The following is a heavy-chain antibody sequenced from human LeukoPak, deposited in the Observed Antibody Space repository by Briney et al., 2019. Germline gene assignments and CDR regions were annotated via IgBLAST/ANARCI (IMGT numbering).Heavy chain of an antibody. CDR1: GGSISSSSHY. CDR2: IFSSGTT. CDR3: ARRNSVWPFDW. J-gene: IGHJ4*02. D-gene: IGHD3-16*01. Sequence: SESLSLTCSVSGGSISSSSHYWGWIRQPPGKGLEWIGHIFSSGTTYYNPSLQSRVAISADTSKNQFSLKVNSVSAADTAVYYCARRNSVWPFDWWGPGSLVSVST. V-gene: IGHV4-39*01.